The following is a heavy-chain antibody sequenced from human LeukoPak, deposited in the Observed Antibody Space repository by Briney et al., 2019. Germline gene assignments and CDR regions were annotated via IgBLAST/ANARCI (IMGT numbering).Heavy chain of an antibody. Sequence: GGSLRLSCAASGFTFSSDGMHWVRQAPGKGREGVADIWYDGSNKYYADSVKGRFTISRDNSKNPLSLQMNSLRAEDTAVYYCARFLPTGNWFDRWGQGTLVTVSS. CDR1: GFTFSSDG. J-gene: IGHJ5*02. V-gene: IGHV3-33*01. CDR3: ARFLPTGNWFDR. CDR2: IWYDGSNK. D-gene: IGHD4-11*01.